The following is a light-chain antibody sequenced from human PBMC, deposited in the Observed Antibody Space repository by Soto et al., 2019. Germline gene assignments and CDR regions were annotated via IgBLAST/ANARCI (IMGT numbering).Light chain of an antibody. V-gene: IGKV3-20*01. J-gene: IGKJ4*01. CDR2: GAS. CDR3: QPYGSSPPT. CDR1: QSVSQNF. Sequence: EIVLTQSPGTLSLSPVERATLSCRASQSVSQNFLAWYQQKPGQAPRLLINGASSRATGIPDRFSGSGSGTDFSLTIDRLEPEDFAVYFCQPYGSSPPTFGGGTKVAIK.